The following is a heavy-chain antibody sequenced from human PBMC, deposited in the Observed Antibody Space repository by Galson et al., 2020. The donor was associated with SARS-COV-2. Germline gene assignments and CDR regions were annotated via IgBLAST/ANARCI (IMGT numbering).Heavy chain of an antibody. J-gene: IGHJ4*02. Sequence: GESLKISCAASGFIFRGYGMHLVRQPPGKGLEYVAGISSDGLRTYYADSVKGRFTISRDNSKDMMILQMGSLRTEDMGVYYCAKGRDYGDNWGQGTKVTVSS. CDR1: GFIFRGYG. CDR3: AKGRDYGDN. V-gene: IGHV3-64*02. CDR2: ISSDGLRT.